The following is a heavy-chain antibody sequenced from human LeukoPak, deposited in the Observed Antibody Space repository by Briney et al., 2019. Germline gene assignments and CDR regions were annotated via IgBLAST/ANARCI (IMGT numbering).Heavy chain of an antibody. CDR2: ITSDSAYI. Sequence: GGSLRLSCAASGFSFSTYALNWVRQAPGEGLKWVSCITSDSAYIYYADSVKGRFTISRDNAKNSLYLQMNSLRAEDTAVYYCARYGVSSSTSYIDFWGQGTLVTVSS. D-gene: IGHD2-2*01. CDR3: ARYGVSSSTSYIDF. J-gene: IGHJ4*02. V-gene: IGHV3-21*01. CDR1: GFSFSTYA.